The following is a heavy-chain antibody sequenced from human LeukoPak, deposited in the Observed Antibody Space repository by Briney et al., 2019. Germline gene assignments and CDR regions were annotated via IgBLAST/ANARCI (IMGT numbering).Heavy chain of an antibody. D-gene: IGHD5-18*01. CDR2: TSYSGST. Sequence: SETLSLTCTVSGGSISSGDYYWSWIRQPPGKGLEWIGYTSYSGSTYYNPSLKSRVTISVDTSKNQFSLKLSSVTAADTAVYYCARLIQLWLYPYFDYWGQGTLVTVSS. V-gene: IGHV4-30-4*08. J-gene: IGHJ4*02. CDR1: GGSISSGDYY. CDR3: ARLIQLWLYPYFDY.